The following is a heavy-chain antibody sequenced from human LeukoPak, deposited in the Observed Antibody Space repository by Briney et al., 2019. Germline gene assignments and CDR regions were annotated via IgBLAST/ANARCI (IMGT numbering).Heavy chain of an antibody. D-gene: IGHD1-26*01. Sequence: GSLLLSCAASGFTFSDYDMHWVRRATGEGLEWVSGIGTAGDTYYPVSVKGRFTISRENARNSLYLQMNNLRAGDTAVYYCARGLGSSLADCWGQGTLVTVSS. CDR2: IGTAGDT. CDR1: GFTFSDYD. J-gene: IGHJ4*02. V-gene: IGHV3-13*01. CDR3: ARGLGSSLADC.